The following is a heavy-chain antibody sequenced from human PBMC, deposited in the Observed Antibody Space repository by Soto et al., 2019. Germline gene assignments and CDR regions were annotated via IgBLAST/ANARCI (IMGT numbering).Heavy chain of an antibody. CDR1: GYTFTNYA. Sequence: ASVKVSCKASGYTFTNYAMHWVRQAPGQRLEWMGWINAGNGNTKYSQKFQGRVTITRDTSASTAYMELSSLRSEDTAVYYCAREGGAAAGKLRNAFDIWGQGTMVTVSS. J-gene: IGHJ3*02. V-gene: IGHV1-3*01. CDR2: INAGNGNT. CDR3: AREGGAAAGKLRNAFDI. D-gene: IGHD6-13*01.